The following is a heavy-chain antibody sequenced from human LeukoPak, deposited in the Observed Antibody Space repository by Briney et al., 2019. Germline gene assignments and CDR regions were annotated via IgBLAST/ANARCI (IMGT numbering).Heavy chain of an antibody. D-gene: IGHD1-26*01. CDR3: GRRGSYLDY. CDR1: GCTFSSYW. Sequence: DAPLRLSCAAAGCTFSSYWMNWVRQAPGKGLEWVATIKEDGSEKYYVDSVEGRFTISRDNAKNSLYLQLNSMRAEDTAVYYCGRRGSYLDYWGQGTLVTVSS. CDR2: IKEDGSEK. J-gene: IGHJ4*02. V-gene: IGHV3-7*01.